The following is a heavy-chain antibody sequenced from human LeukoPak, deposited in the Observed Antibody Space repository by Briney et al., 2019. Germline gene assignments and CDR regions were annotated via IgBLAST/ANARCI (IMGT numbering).Heavy chain of an antibody. CDR1: GFTFSNYW. Sequence: GGSLRLSCAASGFTFSNYWMHWVRQAPGKGLVWVSRINGDGSSTSYADSVKGRFTISRDNAKNTLYLQMDSLRAEDTAVYYCARVPYGSGRYWGQGTRVTVSS. D-gene: IGHD3-10*01. CDR3: ARVPYGSGRY. V-gene: IGHV3-74*01. J-gene: IGHJ4*02. CDR2: INGDGSST.